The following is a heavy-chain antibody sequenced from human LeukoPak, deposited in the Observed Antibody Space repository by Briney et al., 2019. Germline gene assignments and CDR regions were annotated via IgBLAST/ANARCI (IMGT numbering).Heavy chain of an antibody. J-gene: IGHJ6*02. D-gene: IGHD3-10*01. CDR2: ISYDGSNK. Sequence: GGSLRLSCAASGFTFSSYGMHWVRQAPGKGLEWVTVISYDGSNKYYADSVKGRFTISRDNSKNTLYLQMNSLRAEDTAVYYCARDKYYYGSGSSRTLYYYYGMDVWGQGTTVTVSS. CDR1: GFTFSSYG. V-gene: IGHV3-30-3*01. CDR3: ARDKYYYGSGSSRTLYYYYGMDV.